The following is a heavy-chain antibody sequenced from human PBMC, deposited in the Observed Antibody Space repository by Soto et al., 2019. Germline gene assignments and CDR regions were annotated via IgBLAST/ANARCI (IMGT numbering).Heavy chain of an antibody. Sequence: GGSLRLSCAASGFTFSDHYMDWVRQAPGKGLEWVGRTRNKANSYTTEYAASVKGRFTISRDDSKNSLYLQMNSLKTEDTAVYYCARVSYDFWSGYYYYYGMDVWGQGTTVTVSS. J-gene: IGHJ6*02. CDR1: GFTFSDHY. D-gene: IGHD3-3*01. V-gene: IGHV3-72*01. CDR2: TRNKANSYTT. CDR3: ARVSYDFWSGYYYYYGMDV.